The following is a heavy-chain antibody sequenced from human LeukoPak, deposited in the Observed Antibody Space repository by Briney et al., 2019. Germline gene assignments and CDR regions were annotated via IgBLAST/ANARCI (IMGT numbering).Heavy chain of an antibody. CDR3: ARELGQWPFDY. CDR2: ISYDGSNK. J-gene: IGHJ4*02. D-gene: IGHD6-19*01. CDR1: GLTFSSCA. V-gene: IGHV3-30-3*01. Sequence: GRSLRLSSTAAGLTFSSCAMYWVRPAPGTVLEWLTIISYDGSNKYYADSVKGRFTISRDNSKNTLYLQMNSLRAEDTAVYYCARELGQWPFDYWGQGTLVTVSS.